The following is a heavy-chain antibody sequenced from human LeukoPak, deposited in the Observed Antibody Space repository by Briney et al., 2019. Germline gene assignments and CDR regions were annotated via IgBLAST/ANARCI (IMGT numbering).Heavy chain of an antibody. D-gene: IGHD2-15*01. Sequence: GGSLRLSCAASGFTFSGYGMHWVRQAPGKGLEWVAFIRYDGSNKYYADSVKGRFTISRDNSKNTLYLQMNSLRAEDTAVYYCAKEAVVAAVYFDYWGQGTLVTVSS. CDR1: GFTFSGYG. CDR2: IRYDGSNK. V-gene: IGHV3-30*02. CDR3: AKEAVVAAVYFDY. J-gene: IGHJ4*02.